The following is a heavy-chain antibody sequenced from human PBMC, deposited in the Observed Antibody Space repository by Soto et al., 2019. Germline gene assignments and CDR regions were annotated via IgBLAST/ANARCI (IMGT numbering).Heavy chain of an antibody. CDR3: ANNPPSMVRGVMKDY. J-gene: IGHJ4*02. Sequence: EVQLLESGGGLVQPGGSLRLSCAASGFTFSSYAMSWVRQAPGKGLEWVAAISGSGGRTYYADCVKGRFTISRDNSKNTLYLQMNSLRAEDTAVYYCANNPPSMVRGVMKDYWGQGTLVTVAS. D-gene: IGHD3-10*01. CDR2: ISGSGGRT. CDR1: GFTFSSYA. V-gene: IGHV3-23*01.